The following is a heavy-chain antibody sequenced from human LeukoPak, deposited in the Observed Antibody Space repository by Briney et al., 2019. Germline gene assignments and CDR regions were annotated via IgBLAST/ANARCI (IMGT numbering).Heavy chain of an antibody. CDR2: IYYSGST. Sequence: SETLSLTCAVSGGSISSYYWSWIRQPPGKGLEWIGYIYYSGSTNYNPSLKSRVTISVDTSKNQFSLKLSSVAAADTAVYYCARDSRDFWGGYYRFDPWGQGTLVTVSS. CDR3: ARDSRDFWGGYYRFDP. J-gene: IGHJ5*02. V-gene: IGHV4-59*01. D-gene: IGHD3-3*01. CDR1: GGSISSYY.